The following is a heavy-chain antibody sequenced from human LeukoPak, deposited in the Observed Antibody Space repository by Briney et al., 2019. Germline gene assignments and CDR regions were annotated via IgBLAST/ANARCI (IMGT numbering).Heavy chain of an antibody. CDR2: ISSSGSTI. D-gene: IGHD4-17*01. CDR3: ARGQVYGYTVTTSSRFDY. CDR1: GFTFSSYE. V-gene: IGHV3-48*03. J-gene: IGHJ4*02. Sequence: PGGSLRLSCAASGFTFSSYEMNWVRQAPGKGLEWVSYISSSGSTIYYADSAKGRFTISRDNAKNSLYLQMNSLRAEDTAVYYCARGQVYGYTVTTSSRFDYWGQGTLVTVSS.